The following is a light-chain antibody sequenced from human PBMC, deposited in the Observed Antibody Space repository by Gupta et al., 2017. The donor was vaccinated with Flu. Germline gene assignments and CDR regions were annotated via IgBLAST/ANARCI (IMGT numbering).Light chain of an antibody. J-gene: IGKJ4*01. CDR1: HGITTY. CDR2: AAS. CDR3: QQTDSTPLT. Sequence: DVQMTQSPTSLSASVGDRVTITCRASHGITTYLNWYQQKPGKAPSLLIYAASNLQSGVPSRFSGSGSGTDFTLTISSLQPEDFATYYCQQTDSTPLTFGGGTEVEV. V-gene: IGKV1-39*01.